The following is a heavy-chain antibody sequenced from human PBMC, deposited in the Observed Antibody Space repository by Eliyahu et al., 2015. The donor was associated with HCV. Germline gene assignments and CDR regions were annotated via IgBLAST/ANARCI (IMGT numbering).Heavy chain of an antibody. CDR2: IWYDGSNK. D-gene: IGHD5-18*01. CDR3: ARSWIQQRFDY. Sequence: QVQLVESGGGVVQPGRSLRLSCAASGXTFSSYGMXWVRXAPGKGLEWVAVIWYDGSNKYYADSVKGRFTISRDNSKNTLYLQMNSLRAEDTAVYYCARSWIQQRFDYWGQGTLVTVSS. CDR1: GXTFSSYG. J-gene: IGHJ4*02. V-gene: IGHV3-33*01.